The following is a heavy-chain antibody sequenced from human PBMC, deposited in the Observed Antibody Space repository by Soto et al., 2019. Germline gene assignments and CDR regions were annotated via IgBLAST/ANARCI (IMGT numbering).Heavy chain of an antibody. V-gene: IGHV3-30*18. J-gene: IGHJ6*02. D-gene: IGHD2-2*01. CDR2: ISYNGRNK. Sequence: QVQLVESGGGVVQPGRSLRLSCAVSGFTFGSYGMHWVRQASDKGLDWLAVISYNGRNKYYADSVKGRFSISRDNSKNTLYLKMNSLRTEDTAVYYCPKDLLSFGDHEAPLAPLDVCCQGTTVTVSS. CDR3: PKDLLSFGDHEAPLAPLDV. CDR1: GFTFGSYG.